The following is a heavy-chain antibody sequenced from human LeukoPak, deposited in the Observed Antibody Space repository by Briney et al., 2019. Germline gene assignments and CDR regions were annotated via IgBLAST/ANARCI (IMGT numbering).Heavy chain of an antibody. CDR3: ARVKMRPGTTETTGGVEDY. V-gene: IGHV3-7*01. Sequence: PGGSLRPSCAASGFTFSSYSMNWVRQAPGKGLEWVATMKQDGSEKYYVDSVKGRLTILRDNAKNSLFLQLNSLRAEDTAVYFCARVKMRPGTTETTGGVEDYWGQGTLVTVSS. CDR1: GFTFSSYS. CDR2: MKQDGSEK. J-gene: IGHJ4*02. D-gene: IGHD1-1*01.